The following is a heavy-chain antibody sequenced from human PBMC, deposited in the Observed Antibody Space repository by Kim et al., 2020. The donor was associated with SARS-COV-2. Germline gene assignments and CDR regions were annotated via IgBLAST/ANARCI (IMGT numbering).Heavy chain of an antibody. D-gene: IGHD2-2*01. CDR1: GFTFSSYA. V-gene: IGHV3-30*04. J-gene: IGHJ6*02. CDR3: ARAVLTGPAATLYGMDV. CDR2: ISYDGSNK. Sequence: GGSLRLSCAASGFTFSSYAMHWVRQAPGKGLEWVAVISYDGSNKYYADSVKGRFTISRDNSKNTLYLQMNSLRAEDTAVYYCARAVLTGPAATLYGMDVWGQGTTVTVSS.